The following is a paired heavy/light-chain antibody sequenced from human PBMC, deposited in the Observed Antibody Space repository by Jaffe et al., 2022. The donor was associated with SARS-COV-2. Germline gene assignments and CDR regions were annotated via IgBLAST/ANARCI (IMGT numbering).Light chain of an antibody. CDR1: SLRKYY. CDR2: AKN. Sequence: SSELTQDPAVSVALGQTVRITCQGDSLRKYYASWYQQKPGQAPVLVIYAKNNRPSGIPDRFSGSSSGNTASLTITGAQAADEADYYCISRDSSGNHVVFGGGTKLTVL. V-gene: IGLV3-19*01. J-gene: IGLJ3*02. CDR3: ISRDSSGNHVV.
Heavy chain of an antibody. Sequence: EVQLVESGGGLVKPGGSLRLSCAASGFTFSRYNMNWVRQAPGKGLEWVSSISRSGTYIYYADSVKGRFTISRDDAKDSLYLQVNSLRAEDTAVYYCARDPVVPAAPYNYYYYMDVWGNGTAVTVSS. D-gene: IGHD2-2*01. CDR3: ARDPVVPAAPYNYYYYMDV. CDR2: ISRSGTYI. J-gene: IGHJ6*03. CDR1: GFTFSRYN. V-gene: IGHV3-21*01.